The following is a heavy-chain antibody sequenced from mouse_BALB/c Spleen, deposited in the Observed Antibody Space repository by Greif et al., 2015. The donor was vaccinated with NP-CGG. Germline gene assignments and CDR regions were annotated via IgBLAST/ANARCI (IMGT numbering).Heavy chain of an antibody. Sequence: FQQHQSGAEMVRPGASVKLSCKASGYSFTSYWMNWVRQRPGQGLECIGMIHPSDSETRLHQKFKDKATLTVDKSSSTAYMQLRLLTSEDCALDYVSRGVSLCDTLYFDYWGLVTTLTVSA. V-gene: IGHV1S82*01. CDR1: GYSFTSYW. D-gene: IGHD2-4*01. J-gene: IGHJ2*01. CDR2: IHPSDSET. CDR3: SRGVSLCDTLYFDY.